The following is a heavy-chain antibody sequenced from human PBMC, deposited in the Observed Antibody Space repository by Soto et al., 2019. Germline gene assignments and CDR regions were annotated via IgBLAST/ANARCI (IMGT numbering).Heavy chain of an antibody. CDR3: AREMGKAMIVVVTDAFDI. V-gene: IGHV1-69*13. CDR1: GGTFSSYA. CDR2: IIPIFGTA. D-gene: IGHD3-22*01. Sequence: SVKVSCKASGGTFSSYAISWVRQAPGQGLEWMGGIIPIFGTANYAQKFQGRVTITADESTSTAYMELSSLRSEDTAVYYCAREMGKAMIVVVTDAFDIWGQGTMVTVSS. J-gene: IGHJ3*02.